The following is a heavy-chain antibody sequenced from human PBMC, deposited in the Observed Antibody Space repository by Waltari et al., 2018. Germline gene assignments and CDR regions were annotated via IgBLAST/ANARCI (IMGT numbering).Heavy chain of an antibody. CDR2: IRSKTEGGTT. D-gene: IGHD5-12*01. J-gene: IGHJ4*02. V-gene: IGHV3-15*01. Sequence: EVQLVESGGGLAKPGESLRLSCADSVFPVSSAWLNWGRQAPGKGLEWVGRIRSKTEGGTTDYAAPVRGRFTISRDDSKNTLSLQMDSLKAEDTAVYYCAYRYSDNGKWGQGTLVTVSS. CDR1: VFPVSSAW. CDR3: AYRYSDNGK.